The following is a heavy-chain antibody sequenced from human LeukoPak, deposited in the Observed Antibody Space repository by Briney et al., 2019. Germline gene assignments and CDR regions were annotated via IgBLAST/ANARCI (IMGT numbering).Heavy chain of an antibody. CDR1: GGSVSSYY. Sequence: SETLSLTCTVSGGSVSSYYWNWIRQPPGKGLEWIGYIYYSGSTNYNPSLRSRVTISVDTSKNQFSLKLSSVTAADTAVYYCAITSTIFGVVISPGGQGTLVTVSS. J-gene: IGHJ4*02. D-gene: IGHD3-3*01. CDR2: IYYSGST. CDR3: AITSTIFGVVISP. V-gene: IGHV4-59*08.